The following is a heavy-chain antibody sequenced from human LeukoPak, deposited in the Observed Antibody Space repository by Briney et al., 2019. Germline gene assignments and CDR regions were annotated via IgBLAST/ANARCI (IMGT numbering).Heavy chain of an antibody. D-gene: IGHD2-2*01. Sequence: SETLSLTCAVSGGSISSASNYWGWIRQPPGKGLEWIGTIYYSGSTYYNPSLKSRVTISVDTSKNQFSLKLSSVTAADTAVYYCARYLFVVVPAATNWFDPWGQGTLVTVSS. CDR1: GGSISSASNY. V-gene: IGHV4-39*07. J-gene: IGHJ5*02. CDR3: ARYLFVVVPAATNWFDP. CDR2: IYYSGST.